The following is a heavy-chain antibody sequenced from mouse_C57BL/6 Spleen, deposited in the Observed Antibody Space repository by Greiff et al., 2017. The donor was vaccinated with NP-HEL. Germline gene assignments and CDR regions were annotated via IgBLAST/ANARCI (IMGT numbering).Heavy chain of an antibody. J-gene: IGHJ3*01. CDR3: ARGDYYSNYEYAWFAY. D-gene: IGHD2-5*01. CDR1: GFTFSDYG. CDR2: ISSGSSTI. V-gene: IGHV5-17*01. Sequence: EVMLVESGGGLVKPGGSLKLSCAASGFTFSDYGMHWVRQAPEKGLEWVAYISSGSSTIYYVDTVKGRFTISRDNAKNTLFLQMTSLRSEDTAMYYCARGDYYSNYEYAWFAYWGQGTLVTVSA.